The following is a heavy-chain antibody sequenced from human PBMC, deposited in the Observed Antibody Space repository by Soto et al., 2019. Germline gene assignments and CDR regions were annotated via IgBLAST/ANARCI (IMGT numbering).Heavy chain of an antibody. D-gene: IGHD6-19*01. CDR2: ISPYNGQT. Sequence: ASVKVSCKASGYTFKNYGIAWVRQAPGQGLEWMGWISPYNGQTNYSQKLQGRVTITRDTSASTAYMELSSLRSEDTAVYYCARGVAGPLHWFDPWGQGTLVTVSS. J-gene: IGHJ5*02. V-gene: IGHV1-18*01. CDR3: ARGVAGPLHWFDP. CDR1: GYTFKNYG.